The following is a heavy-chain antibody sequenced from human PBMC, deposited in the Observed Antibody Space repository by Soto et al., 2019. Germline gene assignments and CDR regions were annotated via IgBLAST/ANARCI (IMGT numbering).Heavy chain of an antibody. D-gene: IGHD3-10*01. V-gene: IGHV1-2*04. CDR2: INPNSGGT. CDR1: GYTFTGYY. CDR3: ARGVTMVRGVIITAVYYMDV. Sequence: QVQLVQSGAEVKKPGASVKVSCKASGYTFTGYYMHWVRQAPGQGLEWMGWINPNSGGTNYAQKFQGWVTMTRDTASSTAYMELSRLRSDDTAVYYCARGVTMVRGVIITAVYYMDVWGKGTTVTVSS. J-gene: IGHJ6*03.